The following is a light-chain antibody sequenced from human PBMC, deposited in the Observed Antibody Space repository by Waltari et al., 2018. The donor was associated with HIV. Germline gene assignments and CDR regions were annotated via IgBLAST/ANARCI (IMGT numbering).Light chain of an antibody. Sequence: DVEMTQSPLSLPVTLGQTASLSCRSRQALVYRDGNPYLSWFHQRPGHSPRRLIFKVSERESGVPDRFSGSGSGTEFTLKITRVEAEDVGIYYCMQGTHWPYTFGQGTLLQIK. CDR2: KVS. V-gene: IGKV2-30*01. CDR1: QALVYRDGNPY. CDR3: MQGTHWPYT. J-gene: IGKJ2*01.